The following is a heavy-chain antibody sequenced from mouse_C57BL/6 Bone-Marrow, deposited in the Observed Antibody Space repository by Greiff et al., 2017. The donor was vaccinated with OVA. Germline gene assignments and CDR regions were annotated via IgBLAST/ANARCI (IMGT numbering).Heavy chain of an antibody. J-gene: IGHJ2*01. V-gene: IGHV1-81*01. CDR2: IYPRSGNT. Sequence: QVQLKQSGAELARPGASVKLSCKASGYTFTSYGISWVKQRTGQGLEWIGEIYPRSGNTYYNEKFKGKATLPADKSSSTAYMELRSLTSEDSAVYFCARSVSYVYYFDYWGQGTTLTVSS. CDR3: ARSVSYVYYFDY. D-gene: IGHD2-12*01. CDR1: GYTFTSYG.